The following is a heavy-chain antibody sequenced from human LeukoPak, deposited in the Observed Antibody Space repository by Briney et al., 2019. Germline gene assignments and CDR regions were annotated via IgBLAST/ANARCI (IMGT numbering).Heavy chain of an antibody. CDR1: GGSISSGGYY. D-gene: IGHD2-2*01. Sequence: SQTLSLTCTVSGGSISSGGYYWSWIRQPPGKGLEWIGYIYHSGSTYYNPSLKSRVTISVDRSKNQFSLKLSSVTAADTAVYYCARDWRDIVVVPAAIDAFDIWGQGTMVTVSS. CDR2: IYHSGST. V-gene: IGHV4-30-2*01. CDR3: ARDWRDIVVVPAAIDAFDI. J-gene: IGHJ3*02.